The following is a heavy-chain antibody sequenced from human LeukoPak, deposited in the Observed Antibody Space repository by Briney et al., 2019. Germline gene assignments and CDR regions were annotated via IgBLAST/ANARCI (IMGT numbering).Heavy chain of an antibody. D-gene: IGHD1-26*01. CDR1: GGSLSSGGYP. J-gene: IGHJ4*02. CDR2: IYHSGST. Sequence: PSETLSLTCAVSGGSLSSGGYPWSWIRQPPGKGLEWIGYIYHSGSTYYNPSLKSRVTISVDRSKNQFSLKLSSVTAADTAVYYCARGEGGAADYWGQGTLVTVSS. CDR3: ARGEGGAADY. V-gene: IGHV4-30-2*01.